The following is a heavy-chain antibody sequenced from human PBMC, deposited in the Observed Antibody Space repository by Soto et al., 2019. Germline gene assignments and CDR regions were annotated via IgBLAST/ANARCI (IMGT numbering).Heavy chain of an antibody. CDR1: GYTFTSYG. J-gene: IGHJ5*02. D-gene: IGHD6-13*01. V-gene: IGHV1-18*04. CDR3: AREHSSSWSNWFDP. CDR2: ISAYNGNT. Sequence: VASVKVSCKASGYTFTSYGISWVRQAPGQGLEWMGWISAYNGNTNYAQKLQGRVTMTTDTSTSTAYMELRSLRSDDTAVYYCAREHSSSWSNWFDPWGQGTLVTVSS.